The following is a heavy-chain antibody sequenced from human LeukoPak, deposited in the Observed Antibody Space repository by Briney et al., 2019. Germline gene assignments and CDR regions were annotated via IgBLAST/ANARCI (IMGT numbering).Heavy chain of an antibody. D-gene: IGHD3-3*01. CDR1: GGSISSGGYY. CDR3: ARHEELRTIFGVVILDY. J-gene: IGHJ4*02. V-gene: IGHV4-31*03. Sequence: SETLSLTCTVSGGSISSGGYYWSWIRQHPGKGLEWIGYIYYSGSTYYNPSLKSRVTISVDTSKNQFSLKLSSVTAADTAVYYCARHEELRTIFGVVILDYWGQGTLVTVSS. CDR2: IYYSGST.